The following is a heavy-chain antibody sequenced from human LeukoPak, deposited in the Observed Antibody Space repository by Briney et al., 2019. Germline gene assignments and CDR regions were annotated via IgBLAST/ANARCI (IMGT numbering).Heavy chain of an antibody. CDR2: ISTAGSYI. D-gene: IGHD3-10*01. V-gene: IGHV3-21*01. Sequence: PGGSLRLSCAASGFTFSTYSMNWVRQAPGKGLDWVSSISTAGSYIYYADSVKGRFTISRDNSKNSLDLQMNSLRARDTAVYYCARLQTVGAQNDAFDIWGQGTMVIVSS. CDR3: ARLQTVGAQNDAFDI. J-gene: IGHJ3*02. CDR1: GFTFSTYS.